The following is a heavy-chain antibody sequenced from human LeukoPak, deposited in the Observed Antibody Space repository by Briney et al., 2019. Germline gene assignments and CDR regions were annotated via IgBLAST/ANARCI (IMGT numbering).Heavy chain of an antibody. J-gene: IGHJ4*02. Sequence: GGSLRLSCAASGFTFSSYAMSWVRQAPGKGLEWVSAISGSGGSTYYADSVKGRFTISRDNSKNTLYLQMNSLRAEDAAVYYCAKGDIVVVVAATDAAYYWGQGTLVTVSS. CDR1: GFTFSSYA. CDR3: AKGDIVVVVAATDAAYY. D-gene: IGHD2-15*01. CDR2: ISGSGGST. V-gene: IGHV3-23*01.